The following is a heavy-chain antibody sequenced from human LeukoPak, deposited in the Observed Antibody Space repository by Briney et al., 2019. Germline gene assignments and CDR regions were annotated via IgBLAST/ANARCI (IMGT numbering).Heavy chain of an antibody. D-gene: IGHD1-26*01. CDR3: AKDFRKVGATPSA. J-gene: IGHJ5*02. CDR1: GFTFSSYA. CDR2: ISGSGGST. V-gene: IGHV3-23*01. Sequence: PGGSLRLSCAASGFTFSSYAMTWVRQAPGKGLEWVSAISGSGGSTYYADSVKGRFTISRDNSKNTLHLQMNSLRAEDTAVYYCAKDFRKVGATPSAWGQGTLVTVSS.